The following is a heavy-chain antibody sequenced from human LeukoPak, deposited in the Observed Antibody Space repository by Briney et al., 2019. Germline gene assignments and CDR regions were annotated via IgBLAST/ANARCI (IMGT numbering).Heavy chain of an antibody. D-gene: IGHD3-10*01. J-gene: IGHJ4*02. CDR2: ISGSDGST. Sequence: PEGSLRLSCAVSGFTFNTYGMTWVRQAPGKGLEWVSGISGSDGSTYHADSVKGRFTISRDNSKNTLYLQMNSLRGEDTAVYYCAKNIGGLDYWGQGTLVTVSS. CDR3: AKNIGGLDY. CDR1: GFTFNTYG. V-gene: IGHV3-23*01.